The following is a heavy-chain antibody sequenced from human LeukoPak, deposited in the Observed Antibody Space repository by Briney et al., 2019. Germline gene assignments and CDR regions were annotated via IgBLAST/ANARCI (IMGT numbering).Heavy chain of an antibody. CDR2: IYYSGST. CDR1: GGSISSYY. J-gene: IGHJ6*02. Sequence: PSETLSLTCTVSGGSISSYYWSWIRQPPGKGLEWIGYIYYSGSTNYNPSLTSRATISVDTSKNQFSLKLSSVTAADTAVYYCARGSWGFGELYYGMDVWGQGTTVTVSS. V-gene: IGHV4-59*01. D-gene: IGHD3-10*01. CDR3: ARGSWGFGELYYGMDV.